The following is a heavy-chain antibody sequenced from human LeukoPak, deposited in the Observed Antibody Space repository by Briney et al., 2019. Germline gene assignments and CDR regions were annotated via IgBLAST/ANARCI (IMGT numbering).Heavy chain of an antibody. J-gene: IGHJ6*02. V-gene: IGHV1-2*02. Sequence: ASVKVSCKASGYTFTGYYMHWVRQAPGQGLEWMGWINPNSGGTNYAQKFQGRVTMTRDTSISTAYMELSRLRSDDTAVYYCARIAYCGGDCFYGMGVWGQGTTVTVSS. D-gene: IGHD2-21*01. CDR3: ARIAYCGGDCFYGMGV. CDR1: GYTFTGYY. CDR2: INPNSGGT.